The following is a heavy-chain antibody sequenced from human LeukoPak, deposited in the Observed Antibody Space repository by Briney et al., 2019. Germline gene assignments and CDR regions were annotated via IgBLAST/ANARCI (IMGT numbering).Heavy chain of an antibody. CDR1: GGSISSGSYY. D-gene: IGHD3-3*01. J-gene: IGHJ5*02. Sequence: SQTLSLTCTVSGGSISSGSYYWSWIRQPAGKGLGWIGRIYTSGSTNYNPSLKSRVTISVDTSKNQFSLKLSSVTAADTAVYYCARDRRPTYDFWSGYDNWFDPWGQGTLVTVSS. CDR2: IYTSGST. V-gene: IGHV4-61*02. CDR3: ARDRRPTYDFWSGYDNWFDP.